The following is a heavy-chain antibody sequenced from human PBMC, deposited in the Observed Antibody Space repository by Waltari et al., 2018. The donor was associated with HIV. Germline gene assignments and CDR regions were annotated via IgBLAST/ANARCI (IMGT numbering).Heavy chain of an antibody. CDR3: ANGVAGPSDY. Sequence: VQLVETGGGLIQPGGSLRLSCAASGFPVSSTYMSWVRQAPGKGLEWVAGIYSGGSTYYADSVKGRFTISRDNSKNTLYLQMNSLRAEDTAVYYCANGVAGPSDYWGQGTLVTVSS. J-gene: IGHJ4*02. CDR2: IYSGGST. D-gene: IGHD1-1*01. CDR1: GFPVSSTY. V-gene: IGHV3-53*02.